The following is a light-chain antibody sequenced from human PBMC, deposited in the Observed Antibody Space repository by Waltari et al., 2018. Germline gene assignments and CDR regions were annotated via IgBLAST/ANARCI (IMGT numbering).Light chain of an antibody. CDR2: EAS. CDR1: QSVSSY. CDR3: QRRSNWLALT. J-gene: IGKJ4*01. V-gene: IGKV3-11*01. Sequence: IVLTQSPATLSLSQGERATLSCRASQSVSSYLAWYQQKPGQAHRLLSYEASNRATGIPARFSRSGSGTDFALTISSLEPEDFAVYYCQRRSNWLALTFGGGTKVEIK.